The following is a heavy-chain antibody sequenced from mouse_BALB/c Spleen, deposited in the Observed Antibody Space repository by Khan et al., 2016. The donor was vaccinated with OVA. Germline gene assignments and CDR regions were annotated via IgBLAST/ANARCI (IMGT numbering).Heavy chain of an antibody. J-gene: IGHJ4*01. CDR2: IWGGGST. V-gene: IGHV2-6-5*01. Sequence: QVQLKESGPGLVAPSQSLSLTCTVSGFSLTDYGVSWIRQPPGKGLEWLGVIWGGGSTYYTSALKSNLSISKDNSKSQVFLKMNILQTDDTAMYFCAKGLWSYYFALDYWGQGTSVTVSS. CDR1: GFSLTDYG. D-gene: IGHD1-1*02. CDR3: AKGLWSYYFALDY.